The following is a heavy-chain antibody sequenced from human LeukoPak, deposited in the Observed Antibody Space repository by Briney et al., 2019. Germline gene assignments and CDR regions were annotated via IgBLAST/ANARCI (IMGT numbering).Heavy chain of an antibody. V-gene: IGHV4-34*01. CDR2: INHSGST. J-gene: IGHJ4*02. Sequence: PSETLSLTCAVYGGSFSGYYWGWVRRPPGKGLEWIGEINHSGSTNYNPSLKSRVTISVDTSKNQFSLKLNSVPAADTAVYYCARDNLYSYCSSTSCQYYFDYWGQGTLVTVSS. CDR1: GGSFSGYY. D-gene: IGHD2-2*01. CDR3: ARDNLYSYCSSTSCQYYFDY.